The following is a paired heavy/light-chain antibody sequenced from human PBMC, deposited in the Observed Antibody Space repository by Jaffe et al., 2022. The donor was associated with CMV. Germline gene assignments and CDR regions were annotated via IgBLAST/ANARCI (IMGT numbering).Light chain of an antibody. Sequence: QSVLTQPPSASGTPGQRVTISCSGSSSNIGSNYVYWYQQLPGTAPKLLIYRNSQRPSGVPDRFSGSKSGTSASLAISGLRSEDEADYYCAAWDDSLSGWVFGGGTKLTVL. CDR2: RNS. V-gene: IGLV1-47*01. J-gene: IGLJ3*02. CDR1: SSNIGSNY. CDR3: AAWDDSLSGWV.
Heavy chain of an antibody. D-gene: IGHD1-20*01. V-gene: IGHV3-9*01. CDR3: VRASAYSWRGGWIDY. CDR2: ISWNSGTI. CDR1: GFTFDDYA. Sequence: EVQLVESGGGLVQPGRSLRLSCAASGFTFDDYAMHWVRQAPGKGLEWVSGISWNSGTIGYADSVKGRFSISRDNAKNSLYLQMNSLRSEDTALYYCVRASAYSWRGGWIDYWGQGTLVTVSS. J-gene: IGHJ4*02.